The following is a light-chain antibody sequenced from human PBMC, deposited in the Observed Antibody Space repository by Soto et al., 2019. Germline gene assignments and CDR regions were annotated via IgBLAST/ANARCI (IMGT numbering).Light chain of an antibody. CDR3: QQASSFPLT. J-gene: IGKJ4*01. Sequence: DIQMTQSPSSVSASVGDTVTITCRASQVISSWLAWYQHKPGRAPKLLIYKASNLQPGVPSRFSGSGSEADYTFTLTIRKLQPEDFATYYCQQASSFPLTFGGGTKVEIK. CDR1: QVISSW. CDR2: KAS. V-gene: IGKV1-12*01.